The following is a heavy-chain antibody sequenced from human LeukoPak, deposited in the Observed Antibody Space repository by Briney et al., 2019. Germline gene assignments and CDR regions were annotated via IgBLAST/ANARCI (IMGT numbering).Heavy chain of an antibody. V-gene: IGHV3-30*04. CDR2: ISYDGSNK. J-gene: IGHJ4*02. CDR1: GFTFSSYA. Sequence: QPGRSLGLSCAASGFTFSSYAMHWVRQTPGKGLEWVAVISYDGSNKYYADSVKGRFTISRDNSKNTLYLQMNSLRAEGTAVYYCARDGHVFTMILGYWGQGTLVTVSS. D-gene: IGHD3-22*01. CDR3: ARDGHVFTMILGY.